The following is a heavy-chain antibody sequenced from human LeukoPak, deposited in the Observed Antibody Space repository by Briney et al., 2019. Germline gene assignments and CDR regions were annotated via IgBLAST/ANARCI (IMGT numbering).Heavy chain of an antibody. J-gene: IGHJ3*02. CDR3: ARDREEDVVVVAATGGVAFDI. CDR1: GYTFTSYD. D-gene: IGHD2-15*01. CDR2: MNPNSGNT. Sequence: ASVKVSCKASGYTFTSYDINWVRQATGQGLEWMGWMNPNSGNTGYAQKFQGRVTMTRNTSTSTAYMELSSLKSEDTAVYYCARDREEDVVVVAATGGVAFDIWGQGTMVTVSS. V-gene: IGHV1-8*01.